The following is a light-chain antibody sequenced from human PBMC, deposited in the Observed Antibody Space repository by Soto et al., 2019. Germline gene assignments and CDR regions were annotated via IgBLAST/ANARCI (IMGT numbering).Light chain of an antibody. CDR3: AAWDDSLFGV. CDR1: SSNIGSNA. CDR2: SDD. V-gene: IGLV1-44*01. J-gene: IGLJ3*02. Sequence: QSVLTQPPSASGTPGQRVTISCSGSSSNIGSNAVNWYQHLPGTAPKLLIYSDDQRPSGVPGRFSGSKSGTSASLAISGLQSEDEADYYCAAWDDSLFGVFGGGTKLTVL.